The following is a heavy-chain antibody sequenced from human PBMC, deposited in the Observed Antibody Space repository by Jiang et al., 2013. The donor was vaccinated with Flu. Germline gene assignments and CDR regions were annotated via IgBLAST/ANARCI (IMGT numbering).Heavy chain of an antibody. CDR3: ARHGVSDSSGYYQYLPHDY. V-gene: IGHV4-39*01. CDR2: IYYSGST. J-gene: IGHJ4*02. CDR1: GGSISSSSYY. D-gene: IGHD3-22*01. Sequence: GLVKPSETLSLTCTVSGGSISSSSYYWGWIRQPPGKGLEWIGSIYYSGSTYYNPSLKSRVTISVGTSKNQFSLKLSSVTAADTAVYYCARHGVSDSSGYYQYLPHDYWGQGTLVTVSS.